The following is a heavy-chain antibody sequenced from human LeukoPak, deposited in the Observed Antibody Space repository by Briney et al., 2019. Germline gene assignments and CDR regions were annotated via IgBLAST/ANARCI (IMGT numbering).Heavy chain of an antibody. CDR1: GFTFSSYW. D-gene: IGHD3-22*01. Sequence: GGSLRLSCAASGFTFSSYWMHWVRQAPGKGLVWVSRINSDGSTTAYADSVKGRFTISRDNAKNTLYLQMSSLRAEDTAVYYCASGYSYYYGMDVWGQGTTVTVSS. CDR2: INSDGSTT. CDR3: ASGYSYYYGMDV. J-gene: IGHJ6*02. V-gene: IGHV3-74*01.